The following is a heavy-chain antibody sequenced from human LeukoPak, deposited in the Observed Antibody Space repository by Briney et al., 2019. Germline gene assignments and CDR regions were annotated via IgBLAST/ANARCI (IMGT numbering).Heavy chain of an antibody. CDR2: IYHSGST. CDR1: GYSISSGYY. D-gene: IGHD6-13*01. Sequence: SETLSLTCAVSGYSISSGYYWGWIRQPPGKGLEWIGSIYHSGSTNYNPPLKSRVTISVDTSKNQFSLKLSSVTAADTAVYYCARFLAAAGPNWFDPWGQGTLVTVSS. J-gene: IGHJ5*02. CDR3: ARFLAAAGPNWFDP. V-gene: IGHV4-38-2*01.